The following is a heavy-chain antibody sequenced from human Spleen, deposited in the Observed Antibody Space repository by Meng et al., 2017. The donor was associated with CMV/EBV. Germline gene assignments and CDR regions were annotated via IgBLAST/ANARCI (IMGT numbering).Heavy chain of an antibody. CDR1: Y. CDR3: ARVPSLGYCSSTSCPRGTYFDY. D-gene: IGHD2-2*01. Sequence: YWRWIRQPPGKGLEWIGEINHSGSTNYNPSLKSRVTISVDTSKNQFSLKLSSVTAADTAVYYCARVPSLGYCSSTSCPRGTYFDYWGQGTLVTVSS. CDR2: INHSGST. V-gene: IGHV4-34*01. J-gene: IGHJ4*02.